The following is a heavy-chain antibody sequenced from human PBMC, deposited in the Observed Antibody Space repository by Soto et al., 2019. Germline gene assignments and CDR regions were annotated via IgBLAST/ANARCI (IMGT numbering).Heavy chain of an antibody. D-gene: IGHD6-19*01. J-gene: IGHJ2*01. CDR3: ARPLYSSGWYWYFDL. Sequence: SETLSLTCAVYGGSFSGYYWSWIRQPPGKGLEWIGEINHSGSTNYNPSLKSRVTISVDTSKNQFSLKLSSVTAADTAVYYCARPLYSSGWYWYFDLWGRGTLVTVSS. CDR2: INHSGST. CDR1: GGSFSGYY. V-gene: IGHV4-34*01.